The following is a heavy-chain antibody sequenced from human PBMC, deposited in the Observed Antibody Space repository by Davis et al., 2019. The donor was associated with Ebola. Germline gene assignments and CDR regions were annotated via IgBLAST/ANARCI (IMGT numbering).Heavy chain of an antibody. J-gene: IGHJ4*02. CDR1: GYSFKNYA. D-gene: IGHD3-3*01. Sequence: AASVKVSCKASGYSFKNYAISWVRQAPGQGLEWMGWISAYNGNTNYAQKVQGRVTMTTDTSTNTAYMELRSLRSDDTAVYYCVSGATFWGGYKNWGQGTLVTVSS. CDR3: VSGATFWGGYKN. V-gene: IGHV1-18*01. CDR2: ISAYNGNT.